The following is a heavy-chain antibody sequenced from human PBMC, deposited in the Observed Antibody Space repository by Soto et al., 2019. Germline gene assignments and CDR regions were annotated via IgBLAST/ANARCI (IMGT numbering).Heavy chain of an antibody. CDR1: GYSFTTYW. V-gene: IGHV5-51*01. J-gene: IGHJ6*03. CDR2: VYPDDSDT. Sequence: EVQLVQSGAEVKKPGESLKISCKGSGYSFTTYWIGWVRQMPGKGLEWMGIVYPDDSDTRYSPSFQGRVTISADKSTSTAYLQWSSLKASDTAMYYCARHRGGYYGSGSASSHYYYMDVWGKGTTVTVSS. D-gene: IGHD3-10*01. CDR3: ARHRGGYYGSGSASSHYYYMDV.